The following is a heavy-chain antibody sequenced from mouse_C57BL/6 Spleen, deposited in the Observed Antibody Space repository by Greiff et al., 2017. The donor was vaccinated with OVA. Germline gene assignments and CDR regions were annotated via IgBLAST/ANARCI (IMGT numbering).Heavy chain of an antibody. V-gene: IGHV1-50*01. CDR2: IDPSDSYT. CDR3: ARSRGNYAWFAY. CDR1: GYTFTSYW. J-gene: IGHJ3*01. D-gene: IGHD2-1*01. Sequence: VQLQQSGAELVKPGASVKLSCKASGYTFTSYWMQWVKQRPGQGLEWIGEIDPSDSYTNYNQKFKGKATLTVDTSSSTAYMQLSSLTSEDSAVYYCARSRGNYAWFAYWGQGTLVTVSA.